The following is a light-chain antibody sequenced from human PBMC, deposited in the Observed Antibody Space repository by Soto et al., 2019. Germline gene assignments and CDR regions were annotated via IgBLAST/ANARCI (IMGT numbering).Light chain of an antibody. CDR3: SAYAGSKNRYV. Sequence: QSALTQPPSASGSRGQSVTISCTGTSSDVGGYNFVSWYQQHPGKAPKVILYEVTKRSSGVPDRFSGSKSGNTASLTVSGLQTEDEAHYYCSAYAGSKNRYVFGTGTKLTVL. CDR1: SSDVGGYNF. J-gene: IGLJ1*01. CDR2: EVT. V-gene: IGLV2-8*01.